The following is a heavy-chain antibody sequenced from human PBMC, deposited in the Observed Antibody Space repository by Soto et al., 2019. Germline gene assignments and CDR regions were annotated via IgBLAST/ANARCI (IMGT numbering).Heavy chain of an antibody. D-gene: IGHD1-7*01. Sequence: SETLSLTCTVSGYSISSGYYWGWIRQPPGKGLEWIGSIYHSGSTYYNPSLKSRVTISVDTSKNQFSLKLSSVTAADTAVYYCARDPRITGTTFDPWGQGTLVTVSS. CDR1: GYSISSGYY. CDR2: IYHSGST. J-gene: IGHJ5*02. CDR3: ARDPRITGTTFDP. V-gene: IGHV4-38-2*02.